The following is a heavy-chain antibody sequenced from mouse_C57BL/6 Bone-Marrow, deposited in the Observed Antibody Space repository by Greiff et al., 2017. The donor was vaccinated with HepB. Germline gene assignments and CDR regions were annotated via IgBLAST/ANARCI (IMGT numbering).Heavy chain of an antibody. D-gene: IGHD1-1*01. V-gene: IGHV3-6*01. CDR1: GYSITSGYY. J-gene: IGHJ4*01. Sequence: ESGPGLVKPSQSLSLTCSVTGYSITSGYYWNWIRQFPGNKLEWMGYISYDGSNNYNPSLKNRISITRDTSKNQFFLKLNSVTTEDTATYYCARKGLYYYGSEDYWGQGTSVTVSS. CDR3: ARKGLYYYGSEDY. CDR2: ISYDGSN.